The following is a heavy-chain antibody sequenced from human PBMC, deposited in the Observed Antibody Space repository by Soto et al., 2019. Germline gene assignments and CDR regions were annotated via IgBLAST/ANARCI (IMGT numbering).Heavy chain of an antibody. J-gene: IGHJ4*02. V-gene: IGHV1-8*02. Sequence: QVPVVQSRAEVKKPGASVRVSCKTSGYTFTDYDINWVRQAAGQGLEYMGWMSPDSGNTGYSQQFQGRVTMTSNTSTSTAYMELSSLTSEDTAVYYCEVTTGYWGQGTMVTVSS. D-gene: IGHD1-1*01. CDR2: MSPDSGNT. CDR1: GYTFTDYD. CDR3: EVTTGY.